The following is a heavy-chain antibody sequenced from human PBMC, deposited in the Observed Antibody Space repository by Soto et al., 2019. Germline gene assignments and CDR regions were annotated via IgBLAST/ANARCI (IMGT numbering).Heavy chain of an antibody. J-gene: IGHJ5*02. CDR2: IGTAGDT. CDR3: ARGGYCSSTSCYPARGQFDP. V-gene: IGHV3-13*01. D-gene: IGHD2-2*01. CDR1: GFTFSSYD. Sequence: GGSLRLSCAASGFTFSSYDMHWVRQATGKGLEWVSAIGTAGDTYYPGSVKGRFTISRENAKNSLYLQMNSLRAGDTAVYYCARGGYCSSTSCYPARGQFDPWGQGTLVTVSS.